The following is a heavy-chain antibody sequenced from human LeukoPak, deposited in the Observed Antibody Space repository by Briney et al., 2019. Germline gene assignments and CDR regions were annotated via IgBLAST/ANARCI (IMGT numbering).Heavy chain of an antibody. J-gene: IGHJ4*02. CDR2: MNPNSGNT. CDR1: GYTFTSYD. D-gene: IGHD5-12*01. Sequence: ASVKVSCKASGYTFTSYDVDWVRQATGQGLEWMGWMNPNSGNTGYAQKFQGRVTISRNTSITTAYMELSGLTSEDTAVYYCASYSGYAQWGQGTLVTVSS. CDR3: ASYSGYAQ. V-gene: IGHV1-8*03.